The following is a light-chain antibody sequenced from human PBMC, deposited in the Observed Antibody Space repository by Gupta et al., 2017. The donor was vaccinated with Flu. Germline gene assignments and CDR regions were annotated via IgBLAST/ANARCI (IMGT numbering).Light chain of an antibody. CDR1: QSISVN. Sequence: PATLSVSPGERATLSCRASQSISVNVAWYQQKPCQTPRLFLYDVSVTAVRAPARPSGREYVTAFSLTISIRPSEDFTVYYCQRFNTWAMTFGQGTKLEMK. CDR2: DVS. V-gene: IGKV3D-15*03. CDR3: QRFNTWAMT. J-gene: IGKJ1*01.